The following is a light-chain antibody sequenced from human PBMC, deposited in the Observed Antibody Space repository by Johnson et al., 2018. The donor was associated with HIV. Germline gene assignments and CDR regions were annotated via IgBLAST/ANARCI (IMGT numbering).Light chain of an antibody. Sequence: QSFLTQPPSVSAAPGQRVTISCSGSSSNIGNNYVSWYQQFPGTAPKLLIYENNKRPSGIPDRFSGSKSGTSATLGITGLQTGDEADYYCGTWDSSLSAFNYVFGTGTKVTVL. CDR1: SSNIGNNY. V-gene: IGLV1-51*02. CDR3: GTWDSSLSAFNYV. CDR2: ENN. J-gene: IGLJ1*01.